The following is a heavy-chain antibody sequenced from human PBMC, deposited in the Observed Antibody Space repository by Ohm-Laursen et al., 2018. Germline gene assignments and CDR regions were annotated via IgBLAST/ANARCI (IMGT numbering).Heavy chain of an antibody. D-gene: IGHD2-8*01. CDR1: GFTFSSYA. V-gene: IGHV3-23*01. Sequence: SLRLSCAASGFTFSSYAMTWVRQAPGKGLGWVSATTASGGNTYYADSVKGRFTMSRDNSKNTLYLQMNSLRAEDTAVYYCAKDGMRQSYYGMDVWGQGTTVTVSS. CDR2: TTASGGNT. CDR3: AKDGMRQSYYGMDV. J-gene: IGHJ6*02.